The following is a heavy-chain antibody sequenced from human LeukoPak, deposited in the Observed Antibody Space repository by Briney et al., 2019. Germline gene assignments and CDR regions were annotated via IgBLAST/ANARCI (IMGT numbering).Heavy chain of an antibody. J-gene: IGHJ4*02. CDR1: GGSISSYY. V-gene: IGHV4-4*07. CDR3: ARQRITFGGVIVIFDY. D-gene: IGHD3-16*02. Sequence: SETLSLTRTVSGGSISSYYWSWIRQPAGKGLEWIGRIYTSGSTNYNPSLKSRVTMSVDTSKNQFSLKLSSVTAADTAVYYCARQRITFGGVIVIFDYWGQGTLVTVSS. CDR2: IYTSGST.